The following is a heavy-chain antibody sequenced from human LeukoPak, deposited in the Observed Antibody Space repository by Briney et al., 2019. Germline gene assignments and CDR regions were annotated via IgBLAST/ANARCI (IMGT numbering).Heavy chain of an antibody. CDR3: ARETLNCGGDCLDL. CDR1: GFTFSSYE. CDR2: ISSSGSST. J-gene: IGHJ5*02. D-gene: IGHD2-21*01. V-gene: IGHV3-48*03. Sequence: GGSLRLSCAASGFTFSSYEMNWVRQAPGKGLERVSYISSSGSSTFYADSVKGRFITSRDNANNFLFLQMSSLRAEDTAFYYCARETLNCGGDCLDLWGQGTRVTVSS.